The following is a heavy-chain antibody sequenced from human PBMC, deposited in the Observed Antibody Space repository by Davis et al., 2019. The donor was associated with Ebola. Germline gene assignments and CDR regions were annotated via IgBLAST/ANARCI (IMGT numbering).Heavy chain of an antibody. CDR1: GYTFNNYG. CDR3: ARDGIVVVVGATHEYFNY. V-gene: IGHV1-18*04. J-gene: IGHJ1*01. CDR2: ISAYNGNT. D-gene: IGHD2-15*01. Sequence: ASVKVSCKASGYTFNNYGISWVRQAPGQGLEWMGWISAYNGNTNYAQKFQGRVTMTTDTSTSTAYMELRSLRSDDTAVYYCARDGIVVVVGATHEYFNYWGQGTLVTVSS.